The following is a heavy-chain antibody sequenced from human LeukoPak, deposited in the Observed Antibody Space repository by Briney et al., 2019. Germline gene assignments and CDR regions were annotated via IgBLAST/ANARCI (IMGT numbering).Heavy chain of an antibody. CDR2: INHSGST. CDR1: GGSFSGYY. V-gene: IGHV4-34*01. J-gene: IGHJ4*02. CDR3: ARGLGGVVGATRGLDY. Sequence: AETLSLTCAVYGGSFSGYYWSWIRQPPGKGLEWIGEINHSGSTNYNPSLKSRVTISVDTSKNQFSLKLSSVTAADTAVYYCARGLGGVVGATRGLDYWGQGTLVTVSS. D-gene: IGHD1-26*01.